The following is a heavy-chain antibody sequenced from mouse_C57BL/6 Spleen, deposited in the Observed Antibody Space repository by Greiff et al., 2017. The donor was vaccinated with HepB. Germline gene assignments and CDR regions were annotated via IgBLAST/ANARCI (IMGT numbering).Heavy chain of an antibody. CDR1: GYTFTSYW. Sequence: VQLQQPGAELVMPGASVKLSCKASGYTFTSYWMHWVKQRPGQGLEWIGEIDPSDSYTNYNQKFKGKSTLTVDKSSSTAYMQLSSLTSEDSAVYYCAIYGGLRRNWYFDVWGTGTTVTVSS. J-gene: IGHJ1*03. D-gene: IGHD2-4*01. CDR2: IDPSDSYT. CDR3: AIYGGLRRNWYFDV. V-gene: IGHV1-69*01.